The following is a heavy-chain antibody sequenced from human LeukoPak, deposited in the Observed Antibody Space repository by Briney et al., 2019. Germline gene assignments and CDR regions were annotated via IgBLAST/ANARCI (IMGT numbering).Heavy chain of an antibody. CDR1: GFTFGDYY. D-gene: IGHD6-13*01. Sequence: PGRCPRLAWAAVGFTFGDYYMSWVSPAPGRGLGWGSHISRGGSTIYYAEPVKGRFTISRDNAKNSLYLQMNSLRAEDTAVYYCARVSSSSWSYFDYWGQGTLVTVSS. J-gene: IGHJ4*02. CDR3: ARVSSSSWSYFDY. CDR2: ISRGGSTI. V-gene: IGHV3-11*01.